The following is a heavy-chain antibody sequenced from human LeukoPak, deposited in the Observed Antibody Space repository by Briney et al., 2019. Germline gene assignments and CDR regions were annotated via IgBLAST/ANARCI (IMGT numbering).Heavy chain of an antibody. J-gene: IGHJ4*02. CDR2: IYYSGST. CDR1: GGSISSYY. CDR3: ARVRGYSRYFDY. V-gene: IGHV4-59*01. D-gene: IGHD5-24*01. Sequence: SETLSLTCTVSGGSISSYYWSWIRQPPGKGLEWIGYIYYSGSTNYNPSLKSRVTISVDTSKNQFSLKLSSVTAADAAVYYCARVRGYSRYFDYWGQGTLVTVSS.